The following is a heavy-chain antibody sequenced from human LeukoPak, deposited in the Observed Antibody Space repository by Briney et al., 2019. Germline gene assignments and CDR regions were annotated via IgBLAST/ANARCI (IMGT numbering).Heavy chain of an antibody. CDR3: AKNGYLDY. D-gene: IGHD5-18*01. CDR2: IKRDGSHK. Sequence: AESLSLSCAASGFTFSEYWMAWVRQAPGRGLEWVAHIKRDGSHKNYMHPVKGRFTISRDNAKNSVYLQMNSLRAEDTATYYCAKNGYLDYWGQGTLVTLSS. CDR1: GFTFSEYW. J-gene: IGHJ4*02. V-gene: IGHV3-7*05.